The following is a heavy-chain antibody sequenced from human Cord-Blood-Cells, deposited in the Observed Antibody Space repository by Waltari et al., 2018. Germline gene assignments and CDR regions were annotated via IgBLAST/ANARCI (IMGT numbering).Heavy chain of an antibody. CDR1: GYTFPSYE. D-gene: IGHD1-1*01. J-gene: IGHJ4*02. CDR3: ARWADNWNDGAFDY. CDR2: MNPNSGNT. V-gene: IGHV1-8*03. Sequence: QVQLVQSGAEVKKPGASVKVSCKDYGYTFPSYENNWVRQATGQGLEWMGWMNPNSGNTGYAQKFQGRVTITRNTSISTAYMELSSLRSEDTAVYYCARWADNWNDGAFDYWGQGTLVTVSS.